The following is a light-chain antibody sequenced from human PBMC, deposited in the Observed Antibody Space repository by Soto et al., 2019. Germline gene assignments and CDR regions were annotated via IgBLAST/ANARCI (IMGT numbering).Light chain of an antibody. V-gene: IGLV2-11*01. CDR3: CAYAGSYTLV. CDR2: DVS. Sequence: QSALTQPRSVSGSPGQSVTISCTGTSSDVGGYNYVSWYQQHPGKAPKLMICDVSNRPSGVPDRFSGSRSGNTASPTISGLQAEDEADYYCCAYAGSYTLVFGGGTKVTVL. CDR1: SSDVGGYNY. J-gene: IGLJ2*01.